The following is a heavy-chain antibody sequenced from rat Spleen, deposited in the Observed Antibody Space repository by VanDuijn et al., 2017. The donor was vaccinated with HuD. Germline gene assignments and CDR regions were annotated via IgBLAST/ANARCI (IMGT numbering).Heavy chain of an antibody. CDR1: GFTFNNYW. CDR2: ITNTGGST. V-gene: IGHV5-31*01. J-gene: IGHJ2*01. D-gene: IGHD1-11*01. Sequence: EVQLVESGGGLVQPGRSLKLSCVASGFTFNNYWMTWIRQAPGKGLEWVASITNTGGSTYYPDSVKGRFTISIDNAKSTLYLQMNSLRSEDTATYYCTRDATATGYFDYWGQGVMVTVSS. CDR3: TRDATATGYFDY.